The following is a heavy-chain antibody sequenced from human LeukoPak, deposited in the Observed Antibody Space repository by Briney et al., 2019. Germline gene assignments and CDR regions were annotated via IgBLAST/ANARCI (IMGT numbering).Heavy chain of an antibody. CDR2: INPNSGGT. J-gene: IGHJ4*02. D-gene: IGHD3-22*01. V-gene: IGHV1-2*02. CDR1: GYTFTGYY. CDR3: ARGYYYDSNNDY. Sequence: ASVKVSCKASGYTFTGYYMHWVRQAPGQGLKWMGWINPNSGGTNYAQKFQGRVTMTRDTSISTAYMELSRLRSDDTAVYYCARGYYYDSNNDYWGQGTLVTVSS.